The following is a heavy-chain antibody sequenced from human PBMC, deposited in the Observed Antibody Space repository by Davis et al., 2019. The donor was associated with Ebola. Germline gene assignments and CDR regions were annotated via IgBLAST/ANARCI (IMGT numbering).Heavy chain of an antibody. Sequence: GESLKISCEVSGYTFTTYWIGWVRQMPGKGLEWMGIIYPGDSETRYSPSFQGQVIISADKSINTAYLQWTSLKASDTAIYYCARVGYYGSSGYYYPNDYWGQGTLITVSS. CDR2: IYPGDSET. CDR1: GYTFTTYW. J-gene: IGHJ4*02. D-gene: IGHD3-22*01. CDR3: ARVGYYGSSGYYYPNDY. V-gene: IGHV5-51*01.